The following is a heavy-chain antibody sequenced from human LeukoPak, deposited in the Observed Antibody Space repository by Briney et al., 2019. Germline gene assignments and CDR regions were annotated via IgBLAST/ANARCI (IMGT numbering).Heavy chain of an antibody. CDR1: GFTFSSYA. Sequence: PGGSLRLSCAASGFTFSSYAMHWVRQAPGKGLEYVSAISSNGGSTYYANSVKGRFTISRDNSKNTLYLQMGSLRAEDMAVYYCARARSSYGYGDAFDIWGQGTMVTVSS. CDR3: ARARSSYGYGDAFDI. CDR2: ISSNGGST. D-gene: IGHD5-18*01. V-gene: IGHV3-64*01. J-gene: IGHJ3*02.